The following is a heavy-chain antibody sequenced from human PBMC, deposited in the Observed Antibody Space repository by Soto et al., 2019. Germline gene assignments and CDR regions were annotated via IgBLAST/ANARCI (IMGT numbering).Heavy chain of an antibody. D-gene: IGHD2-2*01. CDR3: AKGQGYCSSTSCYVYFDY. J-gene: IGHJ4*02. V-gene: IGHV3-9*01. Sequence: GGSLRLSCAASGFTFDDYAMHWVRQAPGKGLEWVSGISWNSGSIGYADSVKGRFTISRDNAKNSLYLQMNSLRAEDTALYYCAKGQGYCSSTSCYVYFDYWGQGTLVTVSS. CDR1: GFTFDDYA. CDR2: ISWNSGSI.